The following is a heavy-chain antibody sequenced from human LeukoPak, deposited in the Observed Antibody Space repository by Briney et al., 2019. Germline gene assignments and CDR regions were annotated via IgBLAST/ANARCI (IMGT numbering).Heavy chain of an antibody. J-gene: IGHJ4*02. D-gene: IGHD1-26*01. CDR1: GGSFSGYY. CDR3: AREIVGAKTFDY. CDR2: INHSGST. Sequence: ETLSLTCAVYGGSFSGYYWSWIRQPPGKGLEWIGEINHSGSTNYNPSLKSRVTISVDTSKNQFSLKLSSVTAADTAVYYCAREIVGAKTFDYWGQGTLVTVSS. V-gene: IGHV4-34*01.